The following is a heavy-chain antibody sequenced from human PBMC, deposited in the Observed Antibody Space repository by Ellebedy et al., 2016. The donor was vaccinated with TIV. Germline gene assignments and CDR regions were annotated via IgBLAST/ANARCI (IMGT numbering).Heavy chain of an antibody. CDR2: INTDGSSI. D-gene: IGHD6-13*01. CDR3: AKDPAAANGDY. J-gene: IGHJ4*02. Sequence: GESLKISCAASGFTFSSYWMQWVRQAPGKGLVWVSRINTDGSSINYADSVKGRFTISRDNAKNTLYLQMNSLRAEDTAVYYCAKDPAAANGDYWGQGTLVTVSS. V-gene: IGHV3-74*01. CDR1: GFTFSSYW.